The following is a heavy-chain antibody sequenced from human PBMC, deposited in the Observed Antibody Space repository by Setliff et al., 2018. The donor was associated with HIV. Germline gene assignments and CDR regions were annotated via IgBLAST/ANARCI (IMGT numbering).Heavy chain of an antibody. CDR2: LYPSGST. V-gene: IGHV4-4*07. CDR3: ARVFPPIRGAPFGVPPGVFDI. D-gene: IGHD2-8*01. CDR1: GGSMSPYY. J-gene: IGHJ3*02. Sequence: SQTLSLTCSVSGGSMSPYYWSWIRQPAGKGLEWIGRLYPSGSTIYNPSLRSRVTLSVDTSKNQFSLKLSSVTAADTAVYYCARVFPPIRGAPFGVPPGVFDIWGQGSMVTVSS.